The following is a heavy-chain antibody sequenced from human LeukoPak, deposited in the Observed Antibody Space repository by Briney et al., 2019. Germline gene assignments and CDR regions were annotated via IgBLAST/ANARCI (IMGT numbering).Heavy chain of an antibody. CDR3: ARGPSAYCSGGSCYSGSAWFDP. V-gene: IGHV1-69*01. Sequence: SVKVSCKASGGTFSSYAISWVRQAPGQGLEWMGGIIPIFGTGNYAQKFQGRVTITADESTSTAYMELSSLRSEDTAVYYCARGPSAYCSGGSCYSGSAWFDPWGQGTLVTVSS. D-gene: IGHD2-15*01. J-gene: IGHJ5*02. CDR2: IIPIFGTG. CDR1: GGTFSSYA.